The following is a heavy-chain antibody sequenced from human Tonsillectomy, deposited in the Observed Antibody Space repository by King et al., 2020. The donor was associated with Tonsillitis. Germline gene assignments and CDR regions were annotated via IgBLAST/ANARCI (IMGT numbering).Heavy chain of an antibody. J-gene: IGHJ3*02. Sequence: VQLVQSGAEVKKPGASMKVSCKASGYTFSSFYMHWVRQAPGQGLEWMGIINPSDGSTTYAQKFQGRITVTRDTSTSTVYMELSSLRSDDTAVYYCCRDRVHSFGPLPHDAFDIWGQGTMVTVSS. CDR1: GYTFSSFY. CDR3: CRDRVHSFGPLPHDAFDI. CDR2: INPSDGST. V-gene: IGHV1-46*03. D-gene: IGHD3-3*01.